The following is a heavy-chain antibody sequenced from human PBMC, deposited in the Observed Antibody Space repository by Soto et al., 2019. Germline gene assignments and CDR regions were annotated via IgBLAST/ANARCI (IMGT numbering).Heavy chain of an antibody. D-gene: IGHD2-2*01. Sequence: QVQLVESGGGVVQPGRSLRLSCAASGFTFSSYGMHWVRQAPGKGLEWVAVIWYDGSNKYYADSVKGRFTISRDNSKNTLYLQMNSLRAEDTAVYYCARSCYCSSTSCYPYYYYGMDVWGQGTTVTVSS. CDR2: IWYDGSNK. J-gene: IGHJ6*02. V-gene: IGHV3-33*01. CDR1: GFTFSSYG. CDR3: ARSCYCSSTSCYPYYYYGMDV.